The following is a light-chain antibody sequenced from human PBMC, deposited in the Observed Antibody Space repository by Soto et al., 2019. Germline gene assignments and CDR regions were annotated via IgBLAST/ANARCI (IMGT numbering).Light chain of an antibody. Sequence: QYSLTQPDFVSGSLGQSITISCTGTSSDVGGYNYVSWYQQHPGKAPKLMIYDVSNRPSGVSNRFSGFKSGNTASLTISGLHAEDEADYYCSSYTTSSTYVFGTGT. V-gene: IGLV2-14*03. CDR1: SSDVGGYNY. J-gene: IGLJ1*01. CDR3: SSYTTSSTYV. CDR2: DVS.